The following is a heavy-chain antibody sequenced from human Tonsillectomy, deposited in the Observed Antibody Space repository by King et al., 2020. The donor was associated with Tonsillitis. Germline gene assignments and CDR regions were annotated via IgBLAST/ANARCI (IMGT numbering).Heavy chain of an antibody. CDR2: INPNSGGT. CDR1: AYTFTDHC. J-gene: IGHJ4*02. Sequence: VQLVESGAEVKKPGASVRVSCKASAYTFTDHCIHWVRQAPGQGLEWMGWINPNSGGTRFAQRFQGRVTMTSDTSISTAYMGLNRLRSDDTAMYYCARDLHYDSSGYFGYWGQGTLVTVSS. CDR3: ARDLHYDSSGYFGY. V-gene: IGHV1-2*02. D-gene: IGHD3-22*01.